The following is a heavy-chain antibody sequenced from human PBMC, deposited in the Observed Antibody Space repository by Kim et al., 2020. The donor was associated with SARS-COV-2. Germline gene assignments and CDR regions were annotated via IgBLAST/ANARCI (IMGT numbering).Heavy chain of an antibody. J-gene: IGHJ4*02. D-gene: IGHD3-3*01. CDR3: ARDDLDSDLDF. V-gene: IGHV1-2*06. CDR2: INPNTGVT. CDR1: GFTFNAYY. Sequence: ASVKVSCKTSGFTFNAYYIHWVRQAPGQGLEWMGRINPNTGVTNYAQKFQGRVTITSDTSISTSYMDLGRLRSDDTAVYYCARDDLDSDLDFWGQGTLVTVSS.